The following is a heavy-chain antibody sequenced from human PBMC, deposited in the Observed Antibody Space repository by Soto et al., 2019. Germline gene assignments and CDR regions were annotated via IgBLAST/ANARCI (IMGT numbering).Heavy chain of an antibody. V-gene: IGHV4-59*01. J-gene: IGHJ6*02. CDR3: ARVNSPYYYDSSGYYFYYYYYGMDV. CDR2: IYYSGIT. CDR1: GGTISSYY. Sequence: SEPLRLTCTVSGGTISSYYWSWIRQPPGKGLGWIGYIYYSGITNYNPSLKSRVTITVDTSKNQFSLKLSSVTAADTAVYYCARVNSPYYYDSSGYYFYYYYYGMDVWGQGTTVTVSS. D-gene: IGHD3-22*01.